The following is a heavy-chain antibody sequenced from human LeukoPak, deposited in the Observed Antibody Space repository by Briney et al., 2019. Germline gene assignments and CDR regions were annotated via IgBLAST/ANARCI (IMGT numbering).Heavy chain of an antibody. CDR1: GFTFSSYT. Sequence: GGSLRLSCAASGFTFSSYTMNWVRQPPGKGLEWVSNIGTSSTTIYYADSVEGRFTISRDNAKNSLYLQMNSLGADDTAVYYCARFAAGGSYYYYMDVWGKGTTVTVSS. CDR3: ARFAAGGSYYYYMDV. J-gene: IGHJ6*03. V-gene: IGHV3-48*01. D-gene: IGHD6-25*01. CDR2: IGTSSTTI.